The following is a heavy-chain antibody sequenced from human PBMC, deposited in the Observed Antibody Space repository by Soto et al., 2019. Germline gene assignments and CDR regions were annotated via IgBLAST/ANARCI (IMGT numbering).Heavy chain of an antibody. J-gene: IGHJ6*02. CDR3: AREGSYCTNGVCYTAPYYYYGMDV. Sequence: GPSVKVSCKASGYTFTSYGISWVRQAPGQGPEWMGWISAYNGNTNYAQKLQGRVTMTTDTSTSTAYMELRSLRSDDTAVYYCAREGSYCTNGVCYTAPYYYYGMDVWGQGTTVTVSS. D-gene: IGHD2-8*01. CDR1: GYTFTSYG. CDR2: ISAYNGNT. V-gene: IGHV1-18*01.